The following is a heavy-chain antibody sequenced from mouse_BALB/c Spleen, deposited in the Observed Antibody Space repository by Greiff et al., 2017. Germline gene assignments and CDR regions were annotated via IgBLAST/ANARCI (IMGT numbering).Heavy chain of an antibody. CDR1: GFTFTDYY. CDR3: ARSIYYGYDGAY. V-gene: IGHV7-3*02. J-gene: IGHJ3*01. CDR2: IRNKANGYTT. Sequence: EVKLVESGGGLVQPGGSLRLSCATSGFTFTDYYMSWVRQPPGKALEWLGFIRNKANGYTTEYSASVKGRFTISRDNSQSILYLQMNTLRAEDSATYYCARSIYYGYDGAYWGQGTLVTVSA. D-gene: IGHD2-2*01.